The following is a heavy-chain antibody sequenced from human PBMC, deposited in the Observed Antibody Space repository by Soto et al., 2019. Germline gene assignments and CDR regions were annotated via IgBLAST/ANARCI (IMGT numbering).Heavy chain of an antibody. CDR3: ARDPYYDFWSGSKTDYFDY. D-gene: IGHD3-3*01. V-gene: IGHV6-1*01. J-gene: IGHJ4*02. CDR2: TYYRSKWYN. Sequence: SQTLSLTCAISGDSVSSNSAAWNWIRQSPSRGLEWLGRTYYRSKWYNDYAVSVKSRITINPDTSKNQFSLQLNSVTPEDTAVYYCARDPYYDFWSGSKTDYFDYWGQGTLVTVSS. CDR1: GDSVSSNSAA.